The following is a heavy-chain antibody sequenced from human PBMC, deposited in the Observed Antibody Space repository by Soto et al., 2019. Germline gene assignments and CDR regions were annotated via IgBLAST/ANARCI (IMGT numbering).Heavy chain of an antibody. CDR2: ISGSVGST. D-gene: IGHD3-22*01. CDR3: AKNYYDSSGYYGY. Sequence: HPGGSLRLSCAASGFTFSSYAMSWVRQAPGKGLEWVSAISGSVGSTYYADSVKGRFTISRDNSKNTLYLQMNSLRAEDTAVYYCAKNYYDSSGYYGYWGQGTLVTVSS. V-gene: IGHV3-23*01. CDR1: GFTFSSYA. J-gene: IGHJ4*02.